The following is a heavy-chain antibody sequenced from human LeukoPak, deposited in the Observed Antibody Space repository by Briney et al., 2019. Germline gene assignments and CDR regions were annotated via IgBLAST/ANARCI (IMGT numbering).Heavy chain of an antibody. Sequence: GGSLRLSCAASGFTFDDYAMHWVRQAPGKGLEWVSGISWNSGSIGYADSVKGRFTISRDNAKNSLYLQMNSLRAEDTALYYCAKGGNDILTGYFDYWGQGTLVTVYS. J-gene: IGHJ4*02. CDR1: GFTFDDYA. CDR2: ISWNSGSI. D-gene: IGHD3-9*01. CDR3: AKGGNDILTGYFDY. V-gene: IGHV3-9*01.